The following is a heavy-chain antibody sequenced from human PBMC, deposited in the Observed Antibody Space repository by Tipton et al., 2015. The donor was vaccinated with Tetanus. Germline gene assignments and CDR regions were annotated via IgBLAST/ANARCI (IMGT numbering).Heavy chain of an antibody. V-gene: IGHV4-31*03. CDR3: ARVTYIRGAENLFDA. J-gene: IGHJ5*02. D-gene: IGHD1-14*01. CDR2: IHRDGTT. CDR1: GGSIDTGGYY. Sequence: TLSLTCSVSGGSIDTGGYYWSWIRQYPGQGLEWIGYIHRDGTTFYNPSLRSRTSVSIDTSKNLFSLKVTSVTAADTALYYCARVTYIRGAENLFDARGQGTLVTVPP.